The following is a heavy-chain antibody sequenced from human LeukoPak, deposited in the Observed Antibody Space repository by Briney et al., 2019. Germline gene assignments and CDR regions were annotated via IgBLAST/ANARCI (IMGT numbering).Heavy chain of an antibody. Sequence: GGSLRLSCAASGFTFSSYAMSWVRQAPGKGLEWVSAISGSGGSTYYADSVKGRFTISRDNSKNTLYLQMNSLRAEDTAVYYCAKEGYFDWLPFPYFDYWGQGTLVTVSS. J-gene: IGHJ4*02. D-gene: IGHD3-9*01. CDR2: ISGSGGST. CDR1: GFTFSSYA. V-gene: IGHV3-23*01. CDR3: AKEGYFDWLPFPYFDY.